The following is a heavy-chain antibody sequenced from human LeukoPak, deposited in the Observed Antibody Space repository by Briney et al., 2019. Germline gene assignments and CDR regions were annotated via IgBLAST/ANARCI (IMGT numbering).Heavy chain of an antibody. D-gene: IGHD5-12*01. V-gene: IGHV3-30-3*01. J-gene: IGHJ6*02. CDR1: GFTFSSYA. CDR2: ISYDGSNK. Sequence: PGGSLRLSCAASGFTFSSYAMHWVRQAPGKGLEWVAVISYDGSNKYYADSVKGRFTTSRDNSKNTLYLQMNSLRAEDTAVYYCARDGLGGYSGYDRHYYYYGMDVWGQGTTVTVSS. CDR3: ARDGLGGYSGYDRHYYYYGMDV.